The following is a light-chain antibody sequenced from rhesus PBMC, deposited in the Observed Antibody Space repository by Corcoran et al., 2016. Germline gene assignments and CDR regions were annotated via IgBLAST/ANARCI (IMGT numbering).Light chain of an antibody. Sequence: DIQMTPSPSSLSASVGDRVTITYRASENVNNYLHWYPQNPGKAPKLLFYASSTLQIGVPSRFSGIGSGTVYTFTISSLQPEDVATYYCQHSYSTPYSFGQGTKVEIK. J-gene: IGKJ2*01. V-gene: IGKV1-74*01. CDR3: QHSYSTPYS. CDR2: ASS. CDR1: ENVNNY.